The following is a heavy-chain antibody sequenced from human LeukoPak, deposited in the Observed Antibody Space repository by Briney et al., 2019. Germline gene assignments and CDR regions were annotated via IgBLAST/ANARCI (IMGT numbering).Heavy chain of an antibody. CDR1: GGSFSGYY. CDR2: INHSGST. V-gene: IGHV4-34*01. J-gene: IGHJ4*02. CDR3: ARGTSQQWLVRGVHFDY. D-gene: IGHD6-19*01. Sequence: SETLSLTCAVYGGSFSGYYWSWIRQPPGKGLEWIGEINHSGSTNYNPSLKSRVTISVDTSKNQFSLKLSSVTVADTAVYYCARGTSQQWLVRGVHFDYWGQGTLVTVSS.